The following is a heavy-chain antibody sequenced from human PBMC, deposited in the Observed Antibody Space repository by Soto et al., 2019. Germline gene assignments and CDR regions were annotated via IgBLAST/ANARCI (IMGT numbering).Heavy chain of an antibody. CDR3: ARGVPNCSSSSCYFDF. CDR1: GFSFSSHW. Sequence: LRLSCAASGFSFSSHWMNWVRQAPGKGLVWVSRISGDGRTTSHADSVKGRFTISRDNAKNTLYLQVNSLRVEDTAVYYCARGVPNCSSSSCYFDFWGQGILVTVSS. V-gene: IGHV3-74*01. J-gene: IGHJ4*02. CDR2: ISGDGRTT. D-gene: IGHD2-2*01.